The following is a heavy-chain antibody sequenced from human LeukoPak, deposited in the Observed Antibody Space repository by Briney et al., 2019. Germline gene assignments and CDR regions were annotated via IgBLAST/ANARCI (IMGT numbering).Heavy chain of an antibody. J-gene: IGHJ4*02. CDR3: AKAQGAWYYFDS. CDR2: FTTGANYT. V-gene: IGHV3-23*03. D-gene: IGHD6-13*01. Sequence: GSLRLSCAASGFTVSSFVMSWVRQAPGKGLEWVSVFTTGANYTYYADSVKGRFTMTRDNSKNTIFLQLNNVRADDTAVYFCAKAQGAWYYFDSWGQGTLVTVSS. CDR1: GFTVSSFV.